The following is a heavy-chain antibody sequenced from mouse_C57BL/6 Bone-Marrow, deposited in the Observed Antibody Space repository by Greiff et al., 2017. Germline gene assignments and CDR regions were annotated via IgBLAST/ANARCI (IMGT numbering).Heavy chain of an antibody. Sequence: QVQLQQPGTELVKPGASVKLSCKASGYTFTSYWMHWVKQRPGQGLEWIGNINPSNGGTNYNEKFKSKATLTVDNSSSTAYMQLSSLTYEDSAVYYCARWDYYGYYFDYWGQGTTLTVSS. CDR2: INPSNGGT. CDR3: ARWDYYGYYFDY. CDR1: GYTFTSYW. J-gene: IGHJ2*01. V-gene: IGHV1-53*01. D-gene: IGHD1-1*01.